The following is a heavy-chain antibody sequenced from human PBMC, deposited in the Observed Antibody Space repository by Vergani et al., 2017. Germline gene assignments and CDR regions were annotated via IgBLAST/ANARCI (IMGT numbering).Heavy chain of an antibody. CDR3: ARDGGNSGYEYFDY. V-gene: IGHV4-59*01. Sequence: QVQLQELGPGLVKPSETLSLTCTVSGGSISSYYWSWIRQPPGKGLEWLGYIYYSGSTNYNPSLKSRVTISVDTSKNQFSLKLSSVTAADTAVYYCARDGGNSGYEYFDYWGQGTLVTVSS. J-gene: IGHJ4*02. CDR1: GGSISSYY. D-gene: IGHD5-12*01. CDR2: IYYSGST.